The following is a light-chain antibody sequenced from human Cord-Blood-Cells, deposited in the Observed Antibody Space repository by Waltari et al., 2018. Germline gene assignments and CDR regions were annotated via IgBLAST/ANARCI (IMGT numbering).Light chain of an antibody. Sequence: DIQITESPSSLSASVGDRVTITCRASQSISSYLNWYQQKPGKAPKLLIYAASSLQSGVPSRFSGSGSGTDFTLTISSRQPEDFATYYCQQSYSTPLTCGQGTRLEIK. CDR2: AAS. V-gene: IGKV1-39*01. CDR3: QQSYSTPLT. J-gene: IGKJ5*01. CDR1: QSISSY.